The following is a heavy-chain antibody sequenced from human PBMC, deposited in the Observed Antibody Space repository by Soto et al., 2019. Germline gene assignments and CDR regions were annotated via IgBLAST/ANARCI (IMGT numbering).Heavy chain of an antibody. D-gene: IGHD3-10*01. J-gene: IGHJ6*02. Sequence: QMQLVQSGPEVKKPGTSVKVAFKAYGFTFTSCAVQWVRQAHGRRLEWIGWIVVGSGNTNYAQKFQERVTITRDMSTSTAYMELSSLRSEDTAVYYCAADMGYYGSGSYFYYYYGMDVWGQGTTVTFSS. CDR1: GFTFTSCA. CDR2: IVVGSGNT. V-gene: IGHV1-58*01. CDR3: AADMGYYGSGSYFYYYYGMDV.